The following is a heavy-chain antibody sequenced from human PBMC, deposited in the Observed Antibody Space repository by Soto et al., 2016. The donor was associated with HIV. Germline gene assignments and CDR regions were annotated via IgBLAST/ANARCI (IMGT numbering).Heavy chain of an antibody. V-gene: IGHV4-34*01. Sequence: QVQLQQWGAGLLKPSETLSLNCAVYGGTFSGYYWSWIRQPPGKGLEWIGEINHSGSTDYNPSLESRVTISVDTSKNQFSLKLTSVTAADTAVYYCSRTVRTVVGSHFHFYMDVWGKGTTVTVSS. CDR1: GGTFSGYY. CDR3: SRTVRTVVGSHFHFYMDV. D-gene: IGHD6-19*01. J-gene: IGHJ6*03. CDR2: INHSGST.